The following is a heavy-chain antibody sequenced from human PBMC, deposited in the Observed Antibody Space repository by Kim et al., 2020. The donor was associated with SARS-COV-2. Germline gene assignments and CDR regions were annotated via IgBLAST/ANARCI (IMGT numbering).Heavy chain of an antibody. D-gene: IGHD1-1*01. CDR3: TIPGYPDGMDV. J-gene: IGHJ6*02. Sequence: GGSLRLSCAASGFTFSGSAMHWVRQASGKGLEWVGRIRSKANSYATAYAASVKGRFTISRDDSKNTAYLQMNSLKTEDTAVYYCTIPGYPDGMDVWGQGTTVTVSS. V-gene: IGHV3-73*01. CDR1: GFTFSGSA. CDR2: IRSKANSYAT.